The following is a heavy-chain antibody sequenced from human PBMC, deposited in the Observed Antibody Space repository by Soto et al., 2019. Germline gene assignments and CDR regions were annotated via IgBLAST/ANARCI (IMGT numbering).Heavy chain of an antibody. V-gene: IGHV3-23*01. Sequence: EVQLLESGGGLVQPGGSLRLSCAASGFTFSNYAMNWVRQAPGKGLEWVSGFGCSDGSTYADSVKGRFTISRDNSKDTLYLQMNSLRAEDTAVYYCAKGRYNWKYVVFDYWGQGTLVTVSS. CDR2: FGCSDGST. D-gene: IGHD1-7*01. CDR3: AKGRYNWKYVVFDY. CDR1: GFTFSNYA. J-gene: IGHJ4*02.